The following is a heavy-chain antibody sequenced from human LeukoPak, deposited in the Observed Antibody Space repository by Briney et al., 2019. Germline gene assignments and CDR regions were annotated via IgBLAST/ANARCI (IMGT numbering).Heavy chain of an antibody. J-gene: IGHJ4*02. V-gene: IGHV4-39*01. CDR1: GGSISSSPYY. CDR3: VRGSTLRHYQY. D-gene: IGHD3-16*01. CDR2: IYYSGST. Sequence: PSETLSLTCTVSGGSISSSPYYWGWIRRPPGKGLEWIGSIYYSGSTYYNPSLKSRVTVSVDTSKNQFSLKLSSVTAADTAVFSGVRGSTLRHYQYWGQGTLVTVSS.